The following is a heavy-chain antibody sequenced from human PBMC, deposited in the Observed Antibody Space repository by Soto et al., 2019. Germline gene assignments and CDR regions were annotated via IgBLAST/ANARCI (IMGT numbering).Heavy chain of an antibody. CDR2: INHSGST. CDR3: ARRPGIAVAGTGSWFDP. J-gene: IGHJ5*02. CDR1: GGSFSGYY. D-gene: IGHD6-19*01. V-gene: IGHV4-34*01. Sequence: QVQLQQWGAGLLKPSETLSLTCAVYGGSFSGYYRSWIRQPPGKGLEWIGEINHSGSTNYNPSLKSRVTISVDTSKNQFSLKLSSVTAADTAVYYCARRPGIAVAGTGSWFDPWGQGTLVTVSS.